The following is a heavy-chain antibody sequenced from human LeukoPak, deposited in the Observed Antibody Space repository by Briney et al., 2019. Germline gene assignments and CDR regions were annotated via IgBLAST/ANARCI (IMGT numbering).Heavy chain of an antibody. D-gene: IGHD4-17*01. Sequence: GGSLRLSCAASGFTFSDYALIWVRQAPGKGLEWISAIRGTGGTTYYADSVKGRCTISRDNSGNTVYLQMNSLRAEDTALYFCGKDPNGDYVGAFDFWGPGTMVTVSS. V-gene: IGHV3-23*01. CDR3: GKDPNGDYVGAFDF. CDR1: GFTFSDYA. CDR2: IRGTGGTT. J-gene: IGHJ3*01.